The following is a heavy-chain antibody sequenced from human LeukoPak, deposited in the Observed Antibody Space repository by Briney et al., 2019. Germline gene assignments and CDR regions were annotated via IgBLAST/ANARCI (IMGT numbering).Heavy chain of an antibody. CDR1: GFTFDDYA. CDR3: AKVATPYYYDSSGYSYYFDY. V-gene: IGHV3-43D*04. CDR2: IIWGGGST. J-gene: IGHJ4*02. Sequence: GGSLRLSCAASGFTFDDYAMHWVRPAPGKGLGWVSVIIWGGGSTYYADSVKGRSTISRDNSKNSLYLQMNSLRAEDTALYYCAKVATPYYYDSSGYSYYFDYWGQGTLVTVSS. D-gene: IGHD3-22*01.